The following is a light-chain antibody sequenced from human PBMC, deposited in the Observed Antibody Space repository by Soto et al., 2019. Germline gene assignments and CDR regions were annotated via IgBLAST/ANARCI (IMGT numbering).Light chain of an antibody. V-gene: IGLV1-51*01. CDR3: GTWDSSLSAG. J-gene: IGLJ2*01. CDR2: DNN. Sequence: QSVLTQPPSVSAAPGQTVTISCSGSSSNIGNNYVSWYQQLPGTAPKLLIYDNNKRPSGIPDRFSGSKSGTSATLGITGLQTGDEADYYCGTWDSSLSAGLGGGTKVTVL. CDR1: SSNIGNNY.